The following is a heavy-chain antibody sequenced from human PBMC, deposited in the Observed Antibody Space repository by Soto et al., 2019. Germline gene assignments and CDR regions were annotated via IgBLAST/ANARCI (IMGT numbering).Heavy chain of an antibody. CDR3: ARGRDGYNPTDAFDI. J-gene: IGHJ3*02. V-gene: IGHV1-69*01. Sequence: QVQLVQSGAEVKKPGSSVKVSCKASGGTFSSYAISWVRQAPGQGLEWMGGSIPIFGTANYAQKCQGRVTITADEFTSTAYKELSSLRSEETAVYYCARGRDGYNPTDAFDIWCQGTMVTVSS. CDR1: GGTFSSYA. CDR2: SIPIFGTA. D-gene: IGHD5-12*01.